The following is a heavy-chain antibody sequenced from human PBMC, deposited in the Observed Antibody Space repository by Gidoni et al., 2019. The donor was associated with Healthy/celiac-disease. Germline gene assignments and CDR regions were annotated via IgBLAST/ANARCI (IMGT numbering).Heavy chain of an antibody. CDR3: ARHSANYDYVWGSSPLGAFDI. J-gene: IGHJ3*02. D-gene: IGHD3-16*01. V-gene: IGHV4-39*01. CDR2: IYYSGST. Sequence: QLQLQESGPGLVKPSETLSLTCTVSGGSSSSSSYYWGWIRQPPGKGLEWIGSIYYSGSTYYNPYLKSRVTISVDTSKNQFSLKLSSVTAADTAVYYCARHSANYDYVWGSSPLGAFDIWGQGTMVTVSS. CDR1: GGSSSSSSYY.